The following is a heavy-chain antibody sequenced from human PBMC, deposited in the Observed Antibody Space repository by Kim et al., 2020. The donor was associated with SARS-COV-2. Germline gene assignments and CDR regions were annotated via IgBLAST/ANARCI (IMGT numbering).Heavy chain of an antibody. CDR2: GST. V-gene: IGHV3-23*01. Sequence: GSTYCAGSVKGRFTICRDNPKNTLYLQMNSLRAEDTAVYYCAKAPDESDYWGQGTLVTVSS. CDR3: AKAPDESDY. J-gene: IGHJ4*02.